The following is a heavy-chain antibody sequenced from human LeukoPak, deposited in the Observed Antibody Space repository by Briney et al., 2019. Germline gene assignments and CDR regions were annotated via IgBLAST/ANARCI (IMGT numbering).Heavy chain of an antibody. D-gene: IGHD6-19*01. CDR1: GFTFSSYS. J-gene: IGHJ6*02. CDR2: ISSSSSYI. Sequence: PGGSLRLSCAASGFTFSSYSMNWVRQAPGKGLEWVSSISSSSSYIYYADSVKGRFTISRDNAKNSLYLQMNSLRAEDTAVYYCARDDLGSSGWYGVYYGMDVWGQGTTVTVSS. CDR3: ARDDLGSSGWYGVYYGMDV. V-gene: IGHV3-21*01.